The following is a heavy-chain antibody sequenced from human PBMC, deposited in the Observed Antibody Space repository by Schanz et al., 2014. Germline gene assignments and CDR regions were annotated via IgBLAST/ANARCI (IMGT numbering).Heavy chain of an antibody. J-gene: IGHJ4*02. D-gene: IGHD3-3*01. CDR1: GDSVNSNY. CDR2: FYNPGST. CDR3: ARGVLGSGYRQQYYFDH. V-gene: IGHV4-59*02. Sequence: QVQLQESGPGLVKPSETLSLTCTVSGDSVNSNYWNWIRQSPGRGLEWIGHFYNPGSTNYNPSLNSRVTISVDTSKNQFSLKVTSVTPADTALYYCARGVLGSGYRQQYYFDHWGQGTLVTVSS.